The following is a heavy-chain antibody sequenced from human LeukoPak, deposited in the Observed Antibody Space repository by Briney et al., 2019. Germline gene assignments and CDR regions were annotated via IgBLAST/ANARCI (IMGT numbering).Heavy chain of an antibody. CDR1: GGSISSGGYY. D-gene: IGHD2-2*01. CDR3: ASLGVVPAAIDY. J-gene: IGHJ4*02. V-gene: IGHV4-31*03. Sequence: SQTLSLTCTVSGGSISSGGYYWSWIRQHPGKGLEWTGYIYYSGSTYYNPSLKSRVTISVDTSKNQFSLKLSSVTAADTAVYYCASLGVVPAAIDYWGQGTLVTVSS. CDR2: IYYSGST.